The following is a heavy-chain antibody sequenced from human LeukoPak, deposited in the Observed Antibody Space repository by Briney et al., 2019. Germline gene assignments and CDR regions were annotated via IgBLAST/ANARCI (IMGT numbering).Heavy chain of an antibody. CDR1: GFSFNKYD. J-gene: IGHJ4*02. Sequence: GGSLRLSCVASGFSFNKYDMHWVRQAPGKGLEWVAVVSFDGSKEDYSDSLKGRFTVSRDNSKNMLFLQMNSLRAEDTAVYYCARDKEGGNHYDYWGQGTLVTVSS. CDR2: VSFDGSKE. V-gene: IGHV3-30*03. CDR3: ARDKEGGNHYDY. D-gene: IGHD4-23*01.